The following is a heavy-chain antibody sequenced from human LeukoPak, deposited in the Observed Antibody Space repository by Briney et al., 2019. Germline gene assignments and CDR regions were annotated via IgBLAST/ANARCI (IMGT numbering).Heavy chain of an antibody. J-gene: IGHJ3*02. V-gene: IGHV3-30*02. CDR3: AKDSQYYDFWSGSPNDAFDI. CDR2: IRYDGSNK. Sequence: GGSLRLSCAASGFTFSSYGVHWVRQAPGKGLEWVAFIRYDGSNKYYADSVKGRFTISRDNSKNTLYLQMNSLRAEDTAVYYCAKDSQYYDFWSGSPNDAFDIWGQGTMVTVSS. D-gene: IGHD3-3*01. CDR1: GFTFSSYG.